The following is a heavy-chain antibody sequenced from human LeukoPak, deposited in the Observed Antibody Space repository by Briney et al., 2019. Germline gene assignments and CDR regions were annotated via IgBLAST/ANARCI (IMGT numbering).Heavy chain of an antibody. CDR2: ISSSGSTI. Sequence: GGSLRLSCAASGFTFSSYAMSWIRQAPGKGLEWVSYISSSGSTIYYADSVKGRFTISRDNAKNSLYLQMNSLRAEDTAVYYCAASPGLGAYDYWGQGTLVTVSS. CDR3: AASPGLGAYDY. D-gene: IGHD1-26*01. CDR1: GFTFSSYA. J-gene: IGHJ4*02. V-gene: IGHV3-11*04.